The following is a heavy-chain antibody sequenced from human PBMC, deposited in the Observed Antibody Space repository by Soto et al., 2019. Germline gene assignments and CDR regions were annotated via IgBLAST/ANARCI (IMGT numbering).Heavy chain of an antibody. CDR2: INHSGST. D-gene: IGHD3-10*01. CDR1: GGSFSGYY. J-gene: IGHJ6*02. Sequence: PSETLSLTCAVYGGSFSGYYWSWIRQPPGKGLEWIGEINHSGSTNYNPSLKSRVTISVDTSKNRFSLKLSSVTAADTAVYYCARVHGSGKTNYYYYGMDVRGQGTTVTVSS. CDR3: ARVHGSGKTNYYYYGMDV. V-gene: IGHV4-34*01.